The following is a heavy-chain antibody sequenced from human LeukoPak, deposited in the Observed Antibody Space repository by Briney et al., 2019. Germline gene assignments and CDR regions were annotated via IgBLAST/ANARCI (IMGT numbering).Heavy chain of an antibody. CDR2: IYHSGST. CDR3: ARAARSIYYYGMDV. Sequence: PQTLSLTCAVSGGSISSGGYSWSWIRQPPGEGLEWIGYIYHSGSTYYNPSLKSRVTISVDRSKNQFSLKLSSVTAADTAVYYCARAARSIYYYGMDVWGKGTTVTVSS. V-gene: IGHV4-30-2*01. CDR1: GGSISSGGYS. J-gene: IGHJ6*04. D-gene: IGHD2-2*01.